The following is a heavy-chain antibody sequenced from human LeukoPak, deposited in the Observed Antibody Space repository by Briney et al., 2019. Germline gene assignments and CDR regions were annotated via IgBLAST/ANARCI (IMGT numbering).Heavy chain of an antibody. D-gene: IGHD6-19*01. CDR1: GFTFSSYS. CDR3: AKEEYYESSAWVGDY. V-gene: IGHV3-23*01. CDR2: ISGSGGST. J-gene: IGHJ4*02. Sequence: PGGSLRLSCAASGFTFSSYSMNWVRQAPGKGLEWVSAISGSGGSTYYADSVKGRFTISRDNSKNTMYLQMNSLRAEDTAVYYCAKEEYYESSAWVGDYWGQGTLVTVSS.